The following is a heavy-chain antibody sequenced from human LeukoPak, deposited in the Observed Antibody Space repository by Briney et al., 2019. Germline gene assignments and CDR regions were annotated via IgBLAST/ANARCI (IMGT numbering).Heavy chain of an antibody. J-gene: IGHJ2*01. Sequence: GGSPRLSCAASGFTFSNYAMSWVRQAPGKGLEWVSGIIGGGGGSTYYADSVKGRFTISRDNSKNTLYLQMNGLRAEDTAVYYCARAIAAGYWFFDLWGRGTLVTVSS. CDR3: ARAIAAGYWFFDL. CDR1: GFTFSNYA. D-gene: IGHD6-6*01. V-gene: IGHV3-23*01. CDR2: IIGGGGGST.